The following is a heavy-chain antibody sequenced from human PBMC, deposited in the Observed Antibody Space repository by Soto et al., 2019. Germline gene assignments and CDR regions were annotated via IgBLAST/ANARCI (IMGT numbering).Heavy chain of an antibody. Sequence: GGSLRLSCVASGFDIHPKYISWVRQPPGKGLEWVSAVYSGDSDHYADSVKGRFSISRDNSKNAVHLQMNSLRAEDTAVYFCAREGPTKYYFDSWGLGTLVNVSS. CDR2: VYSGDSD. CDR3: AREGPTKYYFDS. CDR1: GFDIHPKY. J-gene: IGHJ4*01. V-gene: IGHV3-53*01.